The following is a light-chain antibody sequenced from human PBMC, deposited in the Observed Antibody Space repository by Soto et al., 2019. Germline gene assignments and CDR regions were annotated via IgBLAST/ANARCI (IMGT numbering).Light chain of an antibody. J-gene: IGKJ1*01. V-gene: IGKV1-27*01. CDR2: AAS. CDR3: QKYNGAPRA. Sequence: DIQMTQSPSSLSASVGDRITISCRASQGITNYLAWYQQKPGKVPKLLIYAASTLQSGVPSRFSGSGSGTDFTLTISSLQPEDVATYYCQKYNGAPRAFGQGTKVEIK. CDR1: QGITNY.